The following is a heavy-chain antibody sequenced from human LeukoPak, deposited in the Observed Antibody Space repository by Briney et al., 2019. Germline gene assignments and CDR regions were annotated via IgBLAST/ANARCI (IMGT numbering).Heavy chain of an antibody. J-gene: IGHJ6*02. D-gene: IGHD6-19*01. CDR2: IYHSGST. CDR3: ARQGRTSSGWYSSYYYGMDV. V-gene: IGHV4-39*01. Sequence: PSETLSLTCTVSGGSISSSSYYWGWIRQPPGKGLEWIGSIYHSGSTYYTPSLKSRVTISVDTSKNQFSLKLSSVTAADTAVYYCARQGRTSSGWYSSYYYGMDVWGQGTTVTVSS. CDR1: GGSISSSSYY.